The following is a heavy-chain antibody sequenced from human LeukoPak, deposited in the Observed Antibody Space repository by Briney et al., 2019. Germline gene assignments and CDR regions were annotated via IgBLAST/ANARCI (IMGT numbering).Heavy chain of an antibody. CDR1: GFTFSSYA. CDR2: ISGSGGST. V-gene: IGHV3-23*01. Sequence: GGFLRLSCAASGFTFSSYAMSWVRQAPGKGLEWVSAISGSGGSTYYADSVKGRFTISRDNSKNTLYLQMNSLRAEDTAVYYCAKASIARMVRGVIILGCFDYWGQGTLVTVSS. J-gene: IGHJ4*02. D-gene: IGHD3-10*01. CDR3: AKASIARMVRGVIILGCFDY.